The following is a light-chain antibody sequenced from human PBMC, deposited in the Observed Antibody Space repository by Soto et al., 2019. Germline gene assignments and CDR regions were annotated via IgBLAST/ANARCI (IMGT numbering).Light chain of an antibody. V-gene: IGLV2-11*01. Sequence: QSALTQPRSVSGSPGQSVTISCTGTSSDIGGYNFVSWYQQHPGKAPKLMIFDVGKRPSGVPARFSGSKSGNTASLTISGLQADDEAEYYCCSYVGSFPQFGGGTQLTVL. CDR1: SSDIGGYNF. CDR3: CSYVGSFPQ. J-gene: IGLJ3*02. CDR2: DVG.